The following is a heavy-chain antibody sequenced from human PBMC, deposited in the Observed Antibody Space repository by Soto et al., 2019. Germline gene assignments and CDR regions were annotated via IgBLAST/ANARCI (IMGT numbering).Heavy chain of an antibody. J-gene: IGHJ5*02. CDR3: ARAYCSGGSCWALSNWFGP. CDR2: ISAYNGNT. V-gene: IGHV1-18*01. D-gene: IGHD2-15*01. CDR1: GYTFTSYG. Sequence: ASVKVSCKASGYTFTSYGISWVRQAPGQGLEWMGWISAYNGNTNYAQKLQGRVTMTTDTSTSTAYMELRSLRSDDTAVYYCARAYCSGGSCWALSNWFGPWGQGTLVTVSS.